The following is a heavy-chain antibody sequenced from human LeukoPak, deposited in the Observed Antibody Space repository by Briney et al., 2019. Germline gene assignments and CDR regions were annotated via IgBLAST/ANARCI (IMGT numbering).Heavy chain of an antibody. D-gene: IGHD3-22*01. J-gene: IGHJ2*01. Sequence: SVKVSCKASGGTFSSYAISWVRQAPGQGLEWMGGIIPIFGTANYAQKFQGRVTITADKSTSTAYMELSSRRSEDTAVYYCARDHYDSSGYLRSDWYFDLWGRGTLVTVSS. V-gene: IGHV1-69*06. CDR1: GGTFSSYA. CDR3: ARDHYDSSGYLRSDWYFDL. CDR2: IIPIFGTA.